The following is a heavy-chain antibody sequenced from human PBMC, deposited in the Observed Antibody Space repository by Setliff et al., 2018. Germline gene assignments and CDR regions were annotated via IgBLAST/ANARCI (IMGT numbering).Heavy chain of an antibody. CDR1: GGSISSSSYY. V-gene: IGHV4-39*01. D-gene: IGHD3-10*01. J-gene: IGHJ6*03. Sequence: SETLSLTCTVSGGSISSSSYYRGWIRQPPGKGLEWIGIIYYSGDSYYSPSLKSRVTISVDTSKNQFSLKLSSVTAADTAVYYCARRPGYGSGLVYYYMDVWGKGTTVTVSS. CDR3: ARRPGYGSGLVYYYMDV. CDR2: IYYSGDS.